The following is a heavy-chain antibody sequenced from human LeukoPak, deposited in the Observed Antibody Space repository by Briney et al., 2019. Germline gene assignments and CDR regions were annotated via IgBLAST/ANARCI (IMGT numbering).Heavy chain of an antibody. CDR2: IYHSGST. CDR3: ARGSSSSGPYDY. J-gene: IGHJ4*02. CDR1: GYSISSGYY. Sequence: KPSETLSLTCTVSGYSISSGYYWGWIRQPPGKGLEWIGSIYHSGSTYYNPSLKSRVTISVDTSKNQFSLKLSSVTAADTAVYYCARGSSSSGPYDYWGQGTLVTVSS. V-gene: IGHV4-38-2*02. D-gene: IGHD6-6*01.